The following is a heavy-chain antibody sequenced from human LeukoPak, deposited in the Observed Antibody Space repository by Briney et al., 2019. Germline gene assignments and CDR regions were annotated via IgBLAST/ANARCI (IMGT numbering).Heavy chain of an antibody. CDR1: GFTFSTYA. D-gene: IGHD2-2*01. J-gene: IGHJ4*02. Sequence: PAESLTLSCAASGFTFSTYAIHWVRQAPGKGLEWVAVISFDVRNKYYADSVKGRFTISRDNSKNTLYLQMNSLRTEDTAVYYCARGYCSSIECYIDYWGQGTLVTVSS. V-gene: IGHV3-30*07. CDR3: ARGYCSSIECYIDY. CDR2: ISFDVRNK.